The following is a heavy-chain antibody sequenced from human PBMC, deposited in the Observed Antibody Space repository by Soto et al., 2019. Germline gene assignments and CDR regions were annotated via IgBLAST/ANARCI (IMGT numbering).Heavy chain of an antibody. Sequence: SETLSLTCTVSGGSISSGGYYWSWIRQHPGKGLEWIGYIYYSGSTYYNPSLKSRVTISVDTSKNQFSLKLSSVTAADTAVYYCARYRFGESFYDSSGYYYHNNWFDPWGQGTLVTVSS. D-gene: IGHD3-22*01. CDR3: ARYRFGESFYDSSGYYYHNNWFDP. CDR1: GGSISSGGYY. CDR2: IYYSGST. J-gene: IGHJ5*02. V-gene: IGHV4-31*03.